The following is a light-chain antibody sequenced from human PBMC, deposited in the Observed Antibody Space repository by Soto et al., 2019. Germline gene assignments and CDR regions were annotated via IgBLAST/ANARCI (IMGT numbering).Light chain of an antibody. CDR2: GVS. CDR1: QSVSSN. CDR3: QQYGGSPLT. J-gene: IGKJ4*01. V-gene: IGKV3-20*01. Sequence: EIVMTQPPATLSVVPGERATLSCRASQSVSSNLAWYQQKPGQAPRLLIYGVSSRATGIPDRFSGSGSGTDFTLTINRLEPDDFAVYYCQQYGGSPLTFGGGTKVDIK.